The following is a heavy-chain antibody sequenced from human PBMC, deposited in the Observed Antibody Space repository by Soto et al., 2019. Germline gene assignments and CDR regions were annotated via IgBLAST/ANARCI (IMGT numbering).Heavy chain of an antibody. J-gene: IGHJ4*02. V-gene: IGHV4-34*01. CDR2: INHSGSS. CDR3: SRGRSRRGSRCSGGSCYPIGGYLDY. D-gene: IGHD2-15*01. Sequence: ASETLSLTCAVYGGSFSGYYWSWVRQPPGKGPEWIGEINHSGSSNYNPSLKSRVTIAVNTSKNQSSLKQITVTAADTAVYYCSRGRSRRGSRCSGGSCYPIGGYLDYWGQGTLVTVSS. CDR1: GGSFSGYY.